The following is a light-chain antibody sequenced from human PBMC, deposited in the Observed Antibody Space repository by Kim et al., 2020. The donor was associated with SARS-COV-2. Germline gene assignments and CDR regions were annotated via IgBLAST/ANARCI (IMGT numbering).Light chain of an antibody. V-gene: IGKV1-5*01. CDR3: QHRQT. Sequence: PSLPASVGAGVTITCRATQYVTRGLAWYQQKPGRAPKLLIYDASTLDRGVPSRFRGSGSGTEFTLTINSLQPDDFASYYCQHRQTFGQGTKVDIK. CDR1: QYVTRG. J-gene: IGKJ1*01. CDR2: DAS.